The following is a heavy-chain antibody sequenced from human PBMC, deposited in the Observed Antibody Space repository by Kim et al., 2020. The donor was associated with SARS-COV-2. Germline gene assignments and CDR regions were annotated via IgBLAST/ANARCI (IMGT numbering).Heavy chain of an antibody. Sequence: TIYAQKFQGRVTMTEDTSTDTAYMELSSLRSEDTAVYYCATSLWNVFPDYWGQGTLVTVSS. V-gene: IGHV1-24*01. CDR3: ATSLWNVFPDY. CDR2: T. D-gene: IGHD1-1*01. J-gene: IGHJ4*02.